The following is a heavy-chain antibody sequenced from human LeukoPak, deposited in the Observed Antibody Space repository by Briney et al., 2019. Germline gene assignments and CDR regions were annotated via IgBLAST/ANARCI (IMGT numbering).Heavy chain of an antibody. D-gene: IGHD2/OR15-2a*01. CDR3: ARGKTSQNIVTRKTYNWFDP. CDR2: ISSSSNYI. J-gene: IGHJ5*02. CDR1: GFTFSSYN. Sequence: GGSLRLSCAASGFTFSSYNMNWVRQAPGKGLEWVSSISSSSNYIYYADSVKGRFTISRDNAKNSLYLQMKSLRAEDTAVYYCARGKTSQNIVTRKTYNWFDPWGQGTLVTVSS. V-gene: IGHV3-21*01.